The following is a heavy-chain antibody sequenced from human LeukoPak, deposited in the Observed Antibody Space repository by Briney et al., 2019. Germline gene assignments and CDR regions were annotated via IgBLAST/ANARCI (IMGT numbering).Heavy chain of an antibody. J-gene: IGHJ3*02. Sequence: SETLSLTCTVSGGSISSYYWGWIRQPPGKGLEWIGSMYYSGNIYYNPSLKSRVTISVDTSKNQLSLKLSSVTAADTAVYYCARDHVRFIRRRNNAFDIWGQGTMVTVSS. V-gene: IGHV4-39*07. CDR3: ARDHVRFIRRRNNAFDI. D-gene: IGHD1-14*01. CDR1: GGSISSYY. CDR2: MYYSGNI.